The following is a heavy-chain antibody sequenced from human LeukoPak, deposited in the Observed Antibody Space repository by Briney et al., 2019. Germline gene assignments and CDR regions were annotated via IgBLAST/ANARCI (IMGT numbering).Heavy chain of an antibody. CDR2: MNPNSGNT. D-gene: IGHD1-26*01. CDR3: ARVGGSYLNNWFDP. CDR1: GYTFTSYD. Sequence: GASVKVSCKASGYTFTSYDINWVRQATGQGLEWMGWMNPNSGNTGYAQKFQGRVTMTRNTSISTAYMELSSLRSEDTAVYYCARVGGSYLNNWFDPWGQGTLVTVSS. J-gene: IGHJ5*02. V-gene: IGHV1-8*01.